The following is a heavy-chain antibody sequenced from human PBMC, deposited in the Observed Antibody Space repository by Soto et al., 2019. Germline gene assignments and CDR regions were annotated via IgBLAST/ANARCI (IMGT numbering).Heavy chain of an antibody. J-gene: IGHJ4*02. Sequence: SETLSLTCTVSGASISSYYWSWIRQPPGKGLEWIGYLYNTGSTNYNPSLKSRVTVSVDTSKNHFSLKLTSVTAADTAVYFCVSHRNYIVVSGSFFDYWREGTLVTVSS. CDR3: VSHRNYIVVSGSFFDY. V-gene: IGHV4-4*08. D-gene: IGHD6-19*01. CDR1: GASISSYY. CDR2: LYNTGST.